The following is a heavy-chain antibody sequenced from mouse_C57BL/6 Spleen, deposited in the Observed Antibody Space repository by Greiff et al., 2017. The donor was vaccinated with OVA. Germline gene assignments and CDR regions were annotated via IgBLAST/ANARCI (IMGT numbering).Heavy chain of an antibody. CDR2: INPGSGGT. V-gene: IGHV1-54*01. J-gene: IGHJ4*01. D-gene: IGHD2-1*01. CDR1: GYAFTNYL. Sequence: VQLQQSGAELVRPGTSVKVSCKASGYAFTNYLIEWVKQRPGQGLEWIGVINPGSGGTNYNEKFKGKATLTADKSSSTAYMQLSSLTSEDSAVYFCAREYYGNYGAMDYWGQGTSVTVSS. CDR3: AREYYGNYGAMDY.